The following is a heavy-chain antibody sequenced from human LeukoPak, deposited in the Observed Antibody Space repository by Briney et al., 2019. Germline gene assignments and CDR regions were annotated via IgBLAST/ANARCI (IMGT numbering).Heavy chain of an antibody. CDR2: INHSGST. CDR1: GGSFSGYY. J-gene: IGHJ4*02. CDR3: ARGSSMITIFGVVTPYYFDY. Sequence: SETLSLTCAVYGGSFSGYYWSWIRQPPGKGLEWIGEINHSGSTNYNPSLKSRVTISVDTSKNQFSLKLSSVTAADTAVYYCARGSSMITIFGVVTPYYFDYWGQGTLVTVSS. D-gene: IGHD3-3*01. V-gene: IGHV4-34*01.